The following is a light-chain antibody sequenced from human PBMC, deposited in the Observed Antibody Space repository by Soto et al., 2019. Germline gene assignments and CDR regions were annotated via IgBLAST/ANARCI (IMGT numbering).Light chain of an antibody. V-gene: IGLV1-40*01. CDR3: QSYDSSLSGSV. J-gene: IGLJ2*01. Sequence: QLVLTQPPSVSGAPGQRVTIPCTGSSSNIGAGYDVHWYQQLPGTAPKLLIYGNSNRPSGVPDRFSGSKSGTSASLAITWLQAEDEADYYCQSYDSSLSGSVFGGGTKVTVL. CDR2: GNS. CDR1: SSNIGAGYD.